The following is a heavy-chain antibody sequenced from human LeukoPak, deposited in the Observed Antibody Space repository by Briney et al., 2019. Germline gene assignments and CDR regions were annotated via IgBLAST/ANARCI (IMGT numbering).Heavy chain of an antibody. J-gene: IGHJ4*02. V-gene: IGHV4-4*02. CDR2: IYHSGST. CDR3: VRGSCSGGSCYFLDF. Sequence: SETLSLTCAVSGDPINSIDWWSWVRQSPARGLEWIGEIYHSGSTNYNPSLKSRVTISVDTSKNQFSLRLSSVTAADTAVYYCVRGSCSGGSCYFLDFWGQGTLVTVSS. D-gene: IGHD2-15*01. CDR1: GDPINSIDW.